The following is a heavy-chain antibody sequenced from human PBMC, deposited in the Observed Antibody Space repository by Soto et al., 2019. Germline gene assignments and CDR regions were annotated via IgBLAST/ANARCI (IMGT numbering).Heavy chain of an antibody. D-gene: IGHD3-3*01. CDR2: IYYSGST. J-gene: IGHJ3*02. CDR1: GGSISSSSYY. Sequence: SETLSLTCTVSGGSISSSSYYWGWIRQPPGKGLEWIGSIYYSGSTYYNPSLKSRVTISVDTSKNQFSLKLSSVTAADTAVYYCARGSQTITIFGVVSDAFDIWGQGTMVTVSS. CDR3: ARGSQTITIFGVVSDAFDI. V-gene: IGHV4-39*01.